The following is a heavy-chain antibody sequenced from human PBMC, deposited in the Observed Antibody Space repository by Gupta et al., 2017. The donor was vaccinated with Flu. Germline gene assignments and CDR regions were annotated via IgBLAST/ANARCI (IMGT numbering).Heavy chain of an antibody. CDR3: SRRTRVDYYYDMDV. CDR2: VFDSGST. V-gene: IGHV4-59*08. CDR1: GGSVTNYY. J-gene: IGHJ6*02. D-gene: IGHD2-15*01. Sequence: QVRLHESGPGLVKPSETLSLTCTVSGGSVTNYYWNWIRQTPGKGLEWIGSVFDSGSTNYNPALKGRVTMSIERSKNQFSLRLNSVKDEDTAVYFCSRRTRVDYYYDMDVCGQVTTVTVSS.